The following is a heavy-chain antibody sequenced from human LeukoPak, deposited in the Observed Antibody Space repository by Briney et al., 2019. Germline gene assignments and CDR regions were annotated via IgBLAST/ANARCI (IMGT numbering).Heavy chain of an antibody. CDR2: INPSGGST. CDR3: AGLSGYDPYYFDY. V-gene: IGHV1-46*01. Sequence: ASVKVSCKASGYTSTSYYIDWVRQAPGQGLEWMGVINPSGGSTRYAQKFQGRVTMTGDPSTRTVYMELSRLTSDDTAVYYCAGLSGYDPYYFDYWGQGALVAVSS. D-gene: IGHD5-12*01. CDR1: GYTSTSYY. J-gene: IGHJ4*02.